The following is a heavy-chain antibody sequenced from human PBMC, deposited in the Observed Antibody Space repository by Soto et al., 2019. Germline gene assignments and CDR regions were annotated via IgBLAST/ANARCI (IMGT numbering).Heavy chain of an antibody. CDR3: ARLFCSSTSCPLFDP. Sequence: QVLLVQSGAEVKKPGASVKVSCKASGYTLTTYGLAWVRQAPGQGLEWMGWITGYNGNTNYAQKCHGRLTMTTDTSPNPASLVLRSLRSDDTAVYYCARLFCSSTSCPLFDPWGQGTLVTVSS. CDR2: ITGYNGNT. D-gene: IGHD2-2*01. J-gene: IGHJ5*02. V-gene: IGHV1-18*04. CDR1: GYTLTTYG.